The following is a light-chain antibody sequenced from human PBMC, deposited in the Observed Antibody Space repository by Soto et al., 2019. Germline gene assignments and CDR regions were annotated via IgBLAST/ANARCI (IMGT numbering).Light chain of an antibody. CDR2: AAS. J-gene: IGKJ2*01. V-gene: IGKV1-39*01. Sequence: DIQMTHSPSSLSASVGDRVTTTCRASQSISDYLNWFQQKPGKAPKLLIYAASSLQSGVPSRFSGSGSGTDFTLTISSLQPEDFATYYCQQSYDTPYTFGQGTKLEIK. CDR1: QSISDY. CDR3: QQSYDTPYT.